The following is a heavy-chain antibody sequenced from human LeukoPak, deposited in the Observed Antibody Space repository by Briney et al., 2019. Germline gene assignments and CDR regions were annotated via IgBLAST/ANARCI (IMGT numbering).Heavy chain of an antibody. CDR1: GGSFSGYY. CDR3: ARHWYSSGWYAYYYYYGMDV. D-gene: IGHD6-19*01. V-gene: IGHV4-34*01. Sequence: SETLSLTCAVYGGSFSGYYWSWIRQPPGKGLEWIGEINHSGSTNYNPSLKSRVTISVDTSKNQFSLKLSSVTAADTAVYYCARHWYSSGWYAYYYYYGMDVWGQGTTVTVSS. CDR2: INHSGST. J-gene: IGHJ6*02.